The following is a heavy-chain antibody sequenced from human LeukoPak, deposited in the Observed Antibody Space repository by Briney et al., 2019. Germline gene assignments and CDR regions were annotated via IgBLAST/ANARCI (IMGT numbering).Heavy chain of an antibody. D-gene: IGHD3-22*01. V-gene: IGHV4-39*07. CDR1: GGSISRSDYY. CDR2: INHSGST. CDR3: ARGRAQITMIVVVITLYFDY. Sequence: SQTLSLTCTVSGGSISRSDYYWSWIRQPPGKGLEWIGEINHSGSTNYNPSLKSRVTISVDTSKNQFSLKLSSVTAADTAVYYCARGRAQITMIVVVITLYFDYWGQGTLVTVSS. J-gene: IGHJ4*02.